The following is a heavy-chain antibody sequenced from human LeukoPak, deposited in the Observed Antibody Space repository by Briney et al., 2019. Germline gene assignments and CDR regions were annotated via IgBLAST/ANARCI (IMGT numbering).Heavy chain of an antibody. CDR2: ISWNSGSI. J-gene: IGHJ4*02. CDR1: GFTFDDYA. D-gene: IGHD3-10*01. V-gene: IGHV3-9*03. Sequence: GGSLRLSCAASGFTFDDYAMHWGRQAPGQGLEWVSGISWNSGSIGYADSVKGRFTISRDNAKNSLYLQMNSLRAEDMALYYCAKGMWYNYYGSGSYYKSDIDDYFDYWGQGTLVTVSS. CDR3: AKGMWYNYYGSGSYYKSDIDDYFDY.